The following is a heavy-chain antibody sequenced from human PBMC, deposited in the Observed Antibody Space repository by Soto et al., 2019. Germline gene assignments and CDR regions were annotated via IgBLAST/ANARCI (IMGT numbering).Heavy chain of an antibody. CDR1: GYTFTGYY. Sequence: ASVKVSCKASGYTFTGYYMHWVRQAPGQGLEWMGWINPNSGGTNYAQKFQGRVTMTRDTSISTAYMELSRLRSDDTAVYYCARGVSYYDFWIGFHAHFDPWGQGTLVTVSS. CDR2: INPNSGGT. J-gene: IGHJ5*02. V-gene: IGHV1-2*02. CDR3: ARGVSYYDFWIGFHAHFDP. D-gene: IGHD3-3*01.